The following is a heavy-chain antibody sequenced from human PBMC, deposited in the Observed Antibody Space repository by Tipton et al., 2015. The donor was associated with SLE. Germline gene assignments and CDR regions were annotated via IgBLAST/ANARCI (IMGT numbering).Heavy chain of an antibody. CDR2: INHSGST. V-gene: IGHV4-34*01. CDR3: ARGGVWGYTAPLGY. D-gene: IGHD5-18*01. J-gene: IGHJ4*02. CDR1: GGSFSGSY. Sequence: TLSLTCAVYGGSFSGSYWNWIRQPPGKGLEWIGEINHSGSTNYNPSLESRVTISVDTSKNQFSLKLSSVTAADTAVYYCARGGVWGYTAPLGYWGQGTLVTVSS.